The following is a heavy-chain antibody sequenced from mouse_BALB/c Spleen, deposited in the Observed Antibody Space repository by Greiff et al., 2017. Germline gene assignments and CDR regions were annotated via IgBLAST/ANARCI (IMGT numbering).Heavy chain of an antibody. J-gene: IGHJ4*01. CDR1: GYSITSDYA. V-gene: IGHV3-2*02. CDR2: ISYSGST. Sequence: VQLQQSGPGLVKPSQSLSLTCTVTGYSITSDYAWNWIRQFPGNKLEWMGYISYSGSTSYNPSLKSRISITRDTSKNQFFLQLNSVTTEDTATYYCARKLYYYAMDYWGQGTSVTVSS. CDR3: ARKLYYYAMDY. D-gene: IGHD2-12*01.